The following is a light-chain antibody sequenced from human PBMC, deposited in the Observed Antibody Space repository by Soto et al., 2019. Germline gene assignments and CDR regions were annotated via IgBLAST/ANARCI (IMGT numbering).Light chain of an antibody. CDR1: SSDVGGFDH. Sequence: QSVLTQPASVSGCPGQSITISCTGASSDVGGFDHVSWYQQHPGKVPRLLIYDVSSRPSGVSDRFSGSKSGNTASLTISGLQAEDEADYYCNSFTTTNTYVFGTGTKLTVL. V-gene: IGLV2-14*03. CDR3: NSFTTTNTYV. J-gene: IGLJ1*01. CDR2: DVS.